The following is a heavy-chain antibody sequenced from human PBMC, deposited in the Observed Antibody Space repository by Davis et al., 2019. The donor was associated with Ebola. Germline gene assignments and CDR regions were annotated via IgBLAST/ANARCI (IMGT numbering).Heavy chain of an antibody. J-gene: IGHJ5*02. V-gene: IGHV1-18*04. CDR3: ARLMGYLWFDP. Sequence: ASVKVSCKASGYTFTSHGIGWVRQAPGQGFEWMGWINVYNGNTNYAQKFQGRVSMTTDTSTNTAYMELRSLRSSDTAVYYCARLMGYLWFDPWGQGTLVTVSS. D-gene: IGHD5-18*01. CDR1: GYTFTSHG. CDR2: INVYNGNT.